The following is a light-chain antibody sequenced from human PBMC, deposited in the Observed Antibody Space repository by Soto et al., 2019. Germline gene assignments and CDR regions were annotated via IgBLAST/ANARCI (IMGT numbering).Light chain of an antibody. CDR2: AAS. CDR3: HQSINWPRT. J-gene: IGKJ2*01. CDR1: QSVRSD. V-gene: IGKV3-11*01. Sequence: EIVLPQSPATLYLSPGERATLSCRASQSVRSDLTWYQQKPGQAPRRLISAASNRATGIQAMVSGSGSGTDFTITISSLQPEDFAVYYCHQSINWPRTFGQGTKLEIK.